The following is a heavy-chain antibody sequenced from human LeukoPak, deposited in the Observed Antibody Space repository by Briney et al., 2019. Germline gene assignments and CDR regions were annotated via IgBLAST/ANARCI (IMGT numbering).Heavy chain of an antibody. CDR1: GGSFSGYY. CDR3: ARESQGDFWSGYYRTYYYYYYMDV. J-gene: IGHJ6*03. V-gene: IGHV4-34*01. D-gene: IGHD3-3*01. CDR2: VNHSGST. Sequence: SETLSLTCAVYGGSFSGYYWSWIRQPPGKGLEWIGEVNHSGSTNYNPSLKSRVTMSVDTSKNQFSLKLSSVTAADTAAYYCARESQGDFWSGYYRTYYYYYYMDVWGKGTTVTVSS.